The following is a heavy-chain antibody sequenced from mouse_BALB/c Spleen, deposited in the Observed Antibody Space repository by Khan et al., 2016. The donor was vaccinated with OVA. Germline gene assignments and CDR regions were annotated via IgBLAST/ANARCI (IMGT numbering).Heavy chain of an antibody. D-gene: IGHD1-1*01. CDR3: VRGGYGSPFAY. V-gene: IGHV1S127*01. J-gene: IGHJ3*01. CDR2: IDPSKSET. Sequence: QVQLQQSGPELVRPGASVKMSCKASGYTFTSFWIHWVKQRPGQGLEWIGMIDPSKSETRLNQKFKDKATLNVDKSSNTAYMQLSRLTSEDSAVXYCVRGGYGSPFAYWGQGTLVTVSA. CDR1: GYTFTSFW.